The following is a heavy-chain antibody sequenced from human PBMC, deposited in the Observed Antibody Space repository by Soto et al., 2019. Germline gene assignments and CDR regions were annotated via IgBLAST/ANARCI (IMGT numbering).Heavy chain of an antibody. CDR2: FDPEDGET. Sequence: ASVKVSCKVSGYTLTELSMHWVRQAPGKGLEWMGGFDPEDGETIYAQKFQGRDTMTEDTSTDTAYMELSSLRSEDTAVYYCATEMVGYYGMDVWGQGTTVTVSS. CDR3: ATEMVGYYGMDV. J-gene: IGHJ6*02. D-gene: IGHD2-15*01. V-gene: IGHV1-24*01. CDR1: GYTLTELS.